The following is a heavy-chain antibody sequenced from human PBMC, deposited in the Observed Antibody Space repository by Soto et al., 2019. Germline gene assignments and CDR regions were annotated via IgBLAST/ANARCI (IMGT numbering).Heavy chain of an antibody. CDR3: TTGPFWSGPDAFDY. D-gene: IGHD3-3*01. Sequence: PGGSLRLSCAASGFTFSNAWMSWVRQAPGKGLEWVGRIKSKTDGGTTDYAAPVKGRFTISRDDSKNTLYLQMNSLKTEDTAVYYCTTGPFWSGPDAFDYWGQGTLVTVSS. V-gene: IGHV3-15*01. CDR1: GFTFSNAW. J-gene: IGHJ4*02. CDR2: IKSKTDGGTT.